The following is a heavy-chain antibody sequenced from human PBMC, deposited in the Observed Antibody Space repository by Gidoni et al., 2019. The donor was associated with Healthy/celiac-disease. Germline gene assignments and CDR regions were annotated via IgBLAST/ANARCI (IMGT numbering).Heavy chain of an antibody. CDR1: GGPFSSSA. CDR3: ARDQGRITIFGVVKYNWFDP. D-gene: IGHD3-3*01. Sequence: QVQLVQSGAEVKKPGSSVKVSCKASGGPFSSSAISWVRQAPGQGLEWMGGIIPIFGTANYAQKFQGRVTITADESTSTAYMELSSLRSEDTAVYYCARDQGRITIFGVVKYNWFDPWGQGTLVTVSS. CDR2: IIPIFGTA. J-gene: IGHJ5*02. V-gene: IGHV1-69*01.